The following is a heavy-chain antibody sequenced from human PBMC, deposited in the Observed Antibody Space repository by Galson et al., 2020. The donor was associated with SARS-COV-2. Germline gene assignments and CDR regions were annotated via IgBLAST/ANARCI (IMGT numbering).Heavy chain of an antibody. CDR1: GFTFDDYT. V-gene: IGHV3-43*01. D-gene: IGHD5-12*01. CDR2: ISWDGGST. Sequence: QAGGSLRLSCAASGFTFDDYTMHWVRQAPGKGLEWVSLISWDGGSTYYADCVKGRFTISRDNSKNSLYLQMNSLRTEDTALYYCAKDLNTGYEPYNAFDYWGQGTLVTVSS. CDR3: AKDLNTGYEPYNAFDY. J-gene: IGHJ4*02.